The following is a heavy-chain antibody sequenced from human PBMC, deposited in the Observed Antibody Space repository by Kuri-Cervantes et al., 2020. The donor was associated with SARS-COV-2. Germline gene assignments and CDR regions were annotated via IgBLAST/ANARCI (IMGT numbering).Heavy chain of an antibody. V-gene: IGHV3-30-3*01. J-gene: IGHJ4*02. CDR1: GFIFKNYA. Sequence: GESLKISCAASGFIFKNYAMHWVRQAPGKGLEWVAVTVYDGTTKYYADSVKGRFTISRDNAKNSLYLQMNSLRAEDTAVYYCARDSYYDSPGHWGQGTLVTVSS. D-gene: IGHD3-22*01. CDR3: ARDSYYDSPGH. CDR2: TVYDGTTK.